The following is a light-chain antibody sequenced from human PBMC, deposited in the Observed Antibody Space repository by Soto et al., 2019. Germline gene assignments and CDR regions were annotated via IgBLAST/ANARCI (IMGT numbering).Light chain of an antibody. J-gene: IGLJ1*01. V-gene: IGLV2-14*03. CDR2: DVS. Sequence: QSAQTQPASVSGSPGQSITISCTGTSHDIGSYNFVSWYQQHPGKAPKLMIYDVSDRPSGVSIRFSGSKSGNTASLTISGLQPEDEADYYCTSYRSITTSYVFGTGTKLTVL. CDR1: SHDIGSYNF. CDR3: TSYRSITTSYV.